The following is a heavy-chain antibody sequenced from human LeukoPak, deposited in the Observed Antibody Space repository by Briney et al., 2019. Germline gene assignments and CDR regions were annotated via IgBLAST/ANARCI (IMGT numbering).Heavy chain of an antibody. CDR2: INHSGST. CDR1: GGSFSGYY. J-gene: IGHJ5*02. D-gene: IGHD3-10*01. Sequence: PSETLSLTCAVYGGSFSGYYWSWIRQPPGKGLEWIGEINHSGSTNYNPSLKSRVTISVDTSKNQFSLKLSSVTAADTAVYYCASTSITMVRGVAKYNWFDPWGQGTLVTVSS. CDR3: ASTSITMVRGVAKYNWFDP. V-gene: IGHV4-34*01.